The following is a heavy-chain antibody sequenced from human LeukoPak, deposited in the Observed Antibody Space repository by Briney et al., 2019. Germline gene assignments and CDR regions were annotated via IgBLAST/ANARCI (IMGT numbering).Heavy chain of an antibody. Sequence: SETLSLTCTVYGGSFSGYYWSWIRQPPGKGLEWIGEINYSGSTNYNPSLKSRVTISVDTSRNQFSLKLSSVTAADTAIYYCARGGEGYHFGSASQGYWGQGTLVTVSS. CDR3: ARGGEGYHFGSASQGY. CDR1: GGSFSGYY. J-gene: IGHJ4*02. D-gene: IGHD3-10*01. V-gene: IGHV4-34*01. CDR2: INYSGST.